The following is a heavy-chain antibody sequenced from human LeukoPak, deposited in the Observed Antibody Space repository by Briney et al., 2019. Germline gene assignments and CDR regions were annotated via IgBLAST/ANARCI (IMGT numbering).Heavy chain of an antibody. D-gene: IGHD6-13*01. Sequence: GGSLRLSCAASGFTFSSYSMNWVRQAPGKGLEWVSSISSSGSYIYYADSVKGRFTISRDNAKNSLYLQMNSLRAEDTAVYYCARGGDSSSWYIDTFDYWGQGTLVTVSS. CDR3: ARGGDSSSWYIDTFDY. J-gene: IGHJ4*02. CDR2: ISSSGSYI. CDR1: GFTFSSYS. V-gene: IGHV3-21*01.